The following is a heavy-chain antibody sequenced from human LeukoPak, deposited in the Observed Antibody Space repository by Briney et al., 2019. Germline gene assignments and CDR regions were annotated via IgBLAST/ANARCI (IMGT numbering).Heavy chain of an antibody. J-gene: IGHJ5*02. CDR2: INHSGST. Sequence: PSETLSLTCAVYGGSFSGYYWSWIRQPPGKGLEWIGEINHSGSTNYNPSLKSRVTISVDTSKNQFSLKLSSVTAADTAVYYCARAHGITIFGVVILGHSRWFDPWGQGTLVTVSS. D-gene: IGHD3-3*01. CDR1: GGSFSGYY. V-gene: IGHV4-34*01. CDR3: ARAHGITIFGVVILGHSRWFDP.